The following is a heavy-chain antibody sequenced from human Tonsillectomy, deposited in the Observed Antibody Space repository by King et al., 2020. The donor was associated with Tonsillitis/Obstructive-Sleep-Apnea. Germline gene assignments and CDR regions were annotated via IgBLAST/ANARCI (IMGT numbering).Heavy chain of an antibody. CDR3: AKGRCSGGSCYPPDAFDI. D-gene: IGHD2-15*01. CDR1: GFTFSSYA. CDR2: ISGSGGST. Sequence: VQLVESGGGLVQPGGSLRLSCAASGFTFSSYAMSWVRQAPGKGLEWVSAISGSGGSTYYADSVKGRFTISRDNSKNTLYLQMNSLRAEDTAVYYCAKGRCSGGSCYPPDAFDIWGQGTMVTVSS. V-gene: IGHV3-23*04. J-gene: IGHJ3*02.